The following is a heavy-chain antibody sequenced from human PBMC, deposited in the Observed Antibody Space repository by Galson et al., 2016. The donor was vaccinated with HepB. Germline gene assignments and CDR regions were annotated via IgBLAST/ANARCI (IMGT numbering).Heavy chain of an antibody. Sequence: SLRLSCAVSGLTFISYNVNWVRQAPGKGLEWVAVASSDGSRKYYADSVKGRFTISRDNSKNTLYLQMNSLRTEDTAVYYCARDQNYYDSNEFDHWGQGTLVTSSS. CDR1: GLTFISYN. D-gene: IGHD3-22*01. V-gene: IGHV3-30-3*01. CDR3: ARDQNYYDSNEFDH. J-gene: IGHJ4*02. CDR2: ASSDGSRK.